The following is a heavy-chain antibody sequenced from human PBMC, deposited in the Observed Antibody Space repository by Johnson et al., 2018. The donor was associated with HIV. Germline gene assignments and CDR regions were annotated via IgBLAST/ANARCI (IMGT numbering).Heavy chain of an antibody. CDR1: GFTFDDYG. CDR2: ISWNSGSI. Sequence: VQLVESGGGVVRPGGSLRLSCAASGFTFDDYGMSWVRQAPGKGLEWVSGISWNSGSIGYADSVKGRFTISRDNAKNSLYLQMSSLRAEDTALYYCAKDRWELFWGGGEASHDAFDIWGQGTMVTVSS. J-gene: IGHJ3*02. V-gene: IGHV3-20*04. CDR3: AKDRWELFWGGGEASHDAFDI. D-gene: IGHD1-26*01.